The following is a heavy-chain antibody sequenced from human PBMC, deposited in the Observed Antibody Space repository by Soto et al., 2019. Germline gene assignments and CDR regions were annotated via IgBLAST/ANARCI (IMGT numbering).Heavy chain of an antibody. CDR2: IYYSGST. CDR1: GGSISSYY. CDR3: ARVPVVPSAAVYGMDV. J-gene: IGHJ6*02. Sequence: QVQLQESGPGLVKPSETLSLTCTVSGGSISSYYWSWIRQPPGKGLEWIGYIYYSGSTNYNPSLKSRVTISVDTSKNQFSLKLSSVTAADTAVYYCARVPVVPSAAVYGMDVWGQGTKVTVSS. V-gene: IGHV4-59*01. D-gene: IGHD2-2*01.